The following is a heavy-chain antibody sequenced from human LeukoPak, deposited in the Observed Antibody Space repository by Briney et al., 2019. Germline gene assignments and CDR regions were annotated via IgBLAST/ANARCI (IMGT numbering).Heavy chain of an antibody. J-gene: IGHJ4*02. CDR1: GFTFSSYS. CDR3: ARGRIYHYFDF. V-gene: IGHV3-33*01. Sequence: GGSLRLSCAASGFTFSSYSMHWVRQAPGKGLEWVSVIRYDGSNIYYADSVKGRFTISRDNSKNTLYLQMSSLRAEDTAVEYCARGRIYHYFDFWGQGTLVTVSS. CDR2: IRYDGSNI. D-gene: IGHD5/OR15-5a*01.